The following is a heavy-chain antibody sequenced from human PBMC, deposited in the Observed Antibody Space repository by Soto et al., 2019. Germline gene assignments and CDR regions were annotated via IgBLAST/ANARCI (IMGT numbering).Heavy chain of an antibody. Sequence: ASVKVSCKASGYSLTDYHIHWVRQAPGQGLEGLGRINPKSGGRSTAQKFQGWVTMTTDTSISTASMELTRLTSDDTAIYYCARGDSTDCSNGVCSFFYNHDMDVWGQGTTVTVSS. CDR2: INPKSGGR. V-gene: IGHV1-2*04. CDR1: GYSLTDYH. J-gene: IGHJ6*02. D-gene: IGHD2-8*01. CDR3: ARGDSTDCSNGVCSFFYNHDMDV.